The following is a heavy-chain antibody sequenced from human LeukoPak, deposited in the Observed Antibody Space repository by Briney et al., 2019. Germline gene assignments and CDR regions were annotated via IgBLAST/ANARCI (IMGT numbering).Heavy chain of an antibody. D-gene: IGHD6-13*01. Sequence: ASVKVSCKASGYTFTSYDINWVRQATGQGLEWMGWMNPNSGNTGYAQKFQGRVTITRNTSISTAHMELSSLRSEDTAVYYCARVRREAAAGGIGDFDYWGQGTLVTVSS. J-gene: IGHJ4*02. V-gene: IGHV1-8*03. CDR2: MNPNSGNT. CDR3: ARVRREAAAGGIGDFDY. CDR1: GYTFTSYD.